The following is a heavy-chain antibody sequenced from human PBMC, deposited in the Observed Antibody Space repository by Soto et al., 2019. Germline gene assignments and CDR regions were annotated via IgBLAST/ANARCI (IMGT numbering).Heavy chain of an antibody. CDR1: GFTFDDYA. D-gene: IGHD6-13*01. CDR2: ISWNSGSI. V-gene: IGHV3-9*01. Sequence: EVQLVESGGGLVQPGRSLRLSCAASGFTFDDYAMHWVRQAPGKGLEWVSGISWNSGSIGYADSVKGRFTISRDNAKNSLYLQMNSLSAEDTALYYCASAADYYYGMDVWGQGTTVTVSS. J-gene: IGHJ6*02. CDR3: ASAADYYYGMDV.